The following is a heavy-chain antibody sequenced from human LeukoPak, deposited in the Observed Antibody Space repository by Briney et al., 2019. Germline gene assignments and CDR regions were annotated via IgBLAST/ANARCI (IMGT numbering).Heavy chain of an antibody. CDR3: AREARGDDYFDL. V-gene: IGHV3-7*05. CDR2: IKQDGSQK. J-gene: IGHJ2*01. CDR1: GFTFTTYW. D-gene: IGHD4-17*01. Sequence: GGSLRLSCAASGFTFTTYWLSWVRQPPGKGLEWVANIKQDGSQKDYVDSVKGRFTISRDNAKSSLYFQMNSLRAEDTAVYYCAREARGDDYFDLWGRGTLVTVSS.